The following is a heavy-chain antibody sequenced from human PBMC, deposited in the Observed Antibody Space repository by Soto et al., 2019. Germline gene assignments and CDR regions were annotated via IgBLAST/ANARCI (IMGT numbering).Heavy chain of an antibody. V-gene: IGHV3-48*01. J-gene: IGHJ3*02. D-gene: IGHD6-19*01. CDR2: ISSSGKIT. CDR3: ARDKAGTIDAFDI. CDR1: GFTFITYS. Sequence: EVQLAESGGGLVQPGGPLRLSCGASGFTFITYSMNWVRQVPGKGLEWVAYISSSGKITYYADPMKGRFTISRDNVKNSLYLQMNSLRAEDTAVYYCARDKAGTIDAFDIWGQGTMVTVSS.